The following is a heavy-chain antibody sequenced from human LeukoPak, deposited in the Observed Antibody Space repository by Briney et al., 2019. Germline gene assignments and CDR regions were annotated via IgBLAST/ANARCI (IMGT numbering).Heavy chain of an antibody. CDR3: ARSGYSGYDPDGDQYYYYYYGMDV. CDR2: ISSSSSYI. D-gene: IGHD5-12*01. CDR1: GFTFSSYS. Sequence: KSGGSLRLSCAAPGFTFSSYSMNWVRQAPGKGLEWVSSISSSSSYIYYADSVKGRFTISRDNAKNSLYLQMNSLRAEDTAVYYCARSGYSGYDPDGDQYYYYYYGMDVWGQGTTVTVSS. J-gene: IGHJ6*02. V-gene: IGHV3-21*01.